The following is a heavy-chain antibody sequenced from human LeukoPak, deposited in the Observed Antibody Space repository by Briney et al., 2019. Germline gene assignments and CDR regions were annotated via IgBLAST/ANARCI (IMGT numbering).Heavy chain of an antibody. D-gene: IGHD6-13*01. J-gene: IGHJ4*02. CDR2: INRDGSGQ. V-gene: IGHV3-7*01. CDR1: GFIFSSYW. Sequence: PGGSLRLSCAASGFIFSSYWMTWVRQAPGKGLEWVANINRDGSGQDYADSVKGRFTISRDNARNSLSLQMNSLRAEDTAVYYCARGGEGIAAAGPDYWGQGTLVIVSS. CDR3: ARGGEGIAAAGPDY.